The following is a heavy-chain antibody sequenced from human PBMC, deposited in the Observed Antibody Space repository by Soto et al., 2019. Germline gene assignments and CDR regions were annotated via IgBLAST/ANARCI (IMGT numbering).Heavy chain of an antibody. J-gene: IGHJ4*02. V-gene: IGHV3-30*18. CDR1: GFTFSSYG. CDR2: ISYDGSNK. D-gene: IGHD5-18*01. Sequence: QVQLVESGGGVVQPGRSLRLSCAASGFTFSSYGMHWVRQAPGKGLEWVAVISYDGSNKYYADSVKGRFTISRDNSKNTLYLQMNRLRAEDTAVYYCAKDSTAMVTLDYWGQGTLVTVSS. CDR3: AKDSTAMVTLDY.